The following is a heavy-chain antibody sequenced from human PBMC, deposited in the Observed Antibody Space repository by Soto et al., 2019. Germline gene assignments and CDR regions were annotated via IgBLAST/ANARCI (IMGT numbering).Heavy chain of an antibody. CDR1: GGSFSGYQ. CDR2: INDSGNI. CDR3: ARGLILWFGELSRRGGYYYYMDV. D-gene: IGHD3-10*01. Sequence: LSLTCAVYGGSFSGYQWTWIRQTPGKGLEWIGEINDSGNINYNPSLKSRVTILVDTAKKQISLKLSSVTAADTAVYYCARGLILWFGELSRRGGYYYYMDVWGKGTTVTVSS. V-gene: IGHV4-34*01. J-gene: IGHJ6*03.